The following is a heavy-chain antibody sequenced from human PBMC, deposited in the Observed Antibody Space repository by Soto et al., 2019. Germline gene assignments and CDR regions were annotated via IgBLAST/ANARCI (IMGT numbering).Heavy chain of an antibody. CDR1: GFTFSSYW. V-gene: IGHV3-7*01. Sequence: GGSLRLSCTASGFTFSSYWMNWVRQAPGKGLEWVANINQVGSDKYYVDSVKGRFTISRDNAKSSLYLQMNSLRVEDTAVYYCTRKAGSSGWYGWGFWGQGTLVTVSS. J-gene: IGHJ4*02. CDR2: INQVGSDK. CDR3: TRKAGSSGWYGWGF. D-gene: IGHD6-19*01.